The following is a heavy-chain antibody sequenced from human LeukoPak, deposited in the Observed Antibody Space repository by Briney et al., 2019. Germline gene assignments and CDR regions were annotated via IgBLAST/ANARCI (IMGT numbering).Heavy chain of an antibody. J-gene: IGHJ4*02. V-gene: IGHV4-59*01. Sequence: SETLSLTCTVSGGSISSYYWSWIRQPPGKGLEWIGYIYYRGSTNYNPSLKSRVTISVDTSKNQFSLKLSSVTAADTAVYYCARGRVAAAGPFDYWGQGTLVTVSS. CDR3: ARGRVAAAGPFDY. CDR2: IYYRGST. CDR1: GGSISSYY. D-gene: IGHD6-13*01.